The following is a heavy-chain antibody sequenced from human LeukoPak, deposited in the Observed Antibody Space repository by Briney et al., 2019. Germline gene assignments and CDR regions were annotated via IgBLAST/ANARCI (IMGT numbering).Heavy chain of an antibody. CDR1: GGSFSGYY. J-gene: IGHJ4*02. D-gene: IGHD4-23*01. CDR3: ARGPGGKGPYYFDY. V-gene: IGHV4-34*09. Sequence: PSETLSLTCAVYGGSFSGYYWSWIRQPPGKGLEWIGEINHSGSTNYNPSLKSRLTISIDTSKNHFSLRLSSVTAADTAVYYCARGPGGKGPYYFDYWGQGTLVTVSS. CDR2: INHSGST.